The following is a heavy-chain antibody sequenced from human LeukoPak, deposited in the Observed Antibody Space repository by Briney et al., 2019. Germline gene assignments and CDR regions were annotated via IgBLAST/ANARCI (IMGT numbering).Heavy chain of an antibody. D-gene: IGHD3-10*01. CDR1: GFTVSSNY. CDR3: AKDWEVLLWFGEFSYFDY. J-gene: IGHJ4*02. Sequence: GGSLRLSCAASGFTVSSNYMSWVRQAPGKGLEWVSTIYSGGSTYYADSVKGRVTISRDNSKNTLYLQMNSLRAEDTAVYYCAKDWEVLLWFGEFSYFDYWGQGTLVTVSS. V-gene: IGHV3-53*01. CDR2: IYSGGST.